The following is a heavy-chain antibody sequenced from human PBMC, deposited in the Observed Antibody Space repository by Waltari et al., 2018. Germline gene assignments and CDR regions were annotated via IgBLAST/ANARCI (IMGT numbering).Heavy chain of an antibody. CDR2: VFFSGST. D-gene: IGHD6-19*01. CDR1: GDSISTSRYY. Sequence: QLQLQESGPGLVKPSETLSLSCRVSGDSISTSRYYWGWIRQPPGKGLEWIGSVFFSGSTYSNPSLKSRVTMSIDTSKNQISLKLTSVTAADTAVFYCAGGSSSGWYAFWGQGILVTVPS. V-gene: IGHV4-39*01. J-gene: IGHJ5*01. CDR3: AGGSSSGWYAF.